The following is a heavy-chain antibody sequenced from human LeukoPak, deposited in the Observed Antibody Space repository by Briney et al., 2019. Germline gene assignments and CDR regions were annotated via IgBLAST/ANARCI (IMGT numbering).Heavy chain of an antibody. Sequence: GGSLRLSCAVSGFSFSTSGMHWARQAPGKGLEWVAVITYDGGNKYYSDSVRGRFTISRDNSKNTLYLQMTSLRTEDTAVYYCARESYTGKEMYYYYSMDVWGQGTTVTVAS. J-gene: IGHJ6*02. CDR3: ARESYTGKEMYYYYSMDV. V-gene: IGHV3-30*03. CDR1: GFSFSTSG. CDR2: ITYDGGNK. D-gene: IGHD2-8*02.